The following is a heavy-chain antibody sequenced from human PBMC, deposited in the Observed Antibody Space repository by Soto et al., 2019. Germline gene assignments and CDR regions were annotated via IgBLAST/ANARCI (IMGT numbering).Heavy chain of an antibody. Sequence: SETLSLTCTVSGGSVSSGSYFWSWIRQPPGKGLEWIGYIYYSGSAHYNPSLKSRVIISVDTSKNQFSLKLTSVTAADTAVYYCASYSMGVVSPFSFDYWGQGTLVTVSS. J-gene: IGHJ4*02. CDR2: IYYSGSA. CDR3: ASYSMGVVSPFSFDY. D-gene: IGHD3-3*01. CDR1: GGSVSSGSYF. V-gene: IGHV4-61*01.